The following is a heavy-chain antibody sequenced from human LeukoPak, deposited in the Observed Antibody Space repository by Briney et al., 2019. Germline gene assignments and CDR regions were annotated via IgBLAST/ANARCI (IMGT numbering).Heavy chain of an antibody. CDR1: EYSFATYW. J-gene: IGHJ4*02. CDR2: IFPGDSDT. Sequence: GESLKIPCKGSEYSFATYWIGWVRQMPAQGLEWMGIIFPGDSDTRYGPSFQGQVTISGDKSISTAYLQWSSLKASDTAIYYCASEYCSGGNCYFDYWGQGTLVTVSS. D-gene: IGHD2-15*01. CDR3: ASEYCSGGNCYFDY. V-gene: IGHV5-51*01.